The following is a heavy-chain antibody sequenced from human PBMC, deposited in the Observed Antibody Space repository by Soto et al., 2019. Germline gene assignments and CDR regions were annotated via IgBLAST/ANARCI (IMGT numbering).Heavy chain of an antibody. CDR3: ARAPYYYDGSGTNIDY. V-gene: IGHV1-8*01. D-gene: IGHD3-22*01. J-gene: IGHJ4*02. Sequence: ALVNGSCKAAGYSFSGYDVSWGRQATGQGLEWMGWMNPNSGNTGYAQKFQGRVTMTRNTSISTAYMELSSLRSEDTAVYYCARAPYYYDGSGTNIDYWGQGTLVTVSS. CDR1: GYSFSGYD. CDR2: MNPNSGNT.